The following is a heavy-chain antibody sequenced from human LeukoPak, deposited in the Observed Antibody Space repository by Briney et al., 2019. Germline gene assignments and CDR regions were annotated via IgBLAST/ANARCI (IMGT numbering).Heavy chain of an antibody. CDR3: AKNPGAYHYGTITYYER. CDR1: GFTFSSYA. CDR2: ISGSGGST. D-gene: IGHD3-22*01. V-gene: IGHV3-23*01. J-gene: IGHJ4*02. Sequence: GGSLRLSCAASGFTFSSYAMSWVRQAPGKGLEWVSAISGSGGSTYYADSVKGRFTIPRDSSKNTLYLQMNSLRADDTAVYYCAKNPGAYHYGTITYYERWGQGTLVTVSS.